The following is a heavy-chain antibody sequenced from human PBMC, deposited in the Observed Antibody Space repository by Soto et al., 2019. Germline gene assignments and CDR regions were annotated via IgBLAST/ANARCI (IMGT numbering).Heavy chain of an antibody. D-gene: IGHD2-15*01. CDR3: ATLLKGDY. Sequence: QLQLQESGPGLVKPSETLSLTCTVSGGSISSSTYYWGWIRQPPGNGLEWIGNIYHSGSTYYNPSLKSRVTISVDTSKNQFSLQLSSVTAADTAVYYCATLLKGDYWGQGTLVTVSS. J-gene: IGHJ4*02. CDR1: GGSISSSTYY. CDR2: IYHSGST. V-gene: IGHV4-39*01.